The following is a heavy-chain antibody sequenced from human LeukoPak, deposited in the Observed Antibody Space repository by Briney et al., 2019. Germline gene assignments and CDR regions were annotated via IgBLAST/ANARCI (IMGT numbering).Heavy chain of an antibody. Sequence: PGGSLRLSCAASGFTFSSYWMSWVRQAPGKGLXWVANVKQDGSEKYYVDSVKGRFTISRDNAKNSLYLQMNSLRAEDTAVYYCARERSSGYLDYWGQGTLVTVSS. J-gene: IGHJ4*02. CDR3: ARERSSGYLDY. V-gene: IGHV3-7*01. CDR2: VKQDGSEK. D-gene: IGHD3-22*01. CDR1: GFTFSSYW.